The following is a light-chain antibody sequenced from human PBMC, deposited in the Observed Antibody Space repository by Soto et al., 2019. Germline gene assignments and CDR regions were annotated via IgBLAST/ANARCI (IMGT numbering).Light chain of an antibody. V-gene: IGKV4-1*01. CDR1: QSVLYSSNNKNY. CDR3: QQYYSTAGFT. J-gene: IGKJ3*01. Sequence: DIVMTQSPDSLAVSLGERATINCMSSQSVLYSSNNKNYLAWYQQKPGQPPKLLIYWASTRESGVPDRFSGSGSGTDFTLTISSLQAEDVAVYYCQQYYSTAGFTFGPGTKVDIK. CDR2: WAS.